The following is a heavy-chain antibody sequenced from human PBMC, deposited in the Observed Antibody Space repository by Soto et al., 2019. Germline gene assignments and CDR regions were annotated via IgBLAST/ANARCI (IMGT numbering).Heavy chain of an antibody. Sequence: EVQLLESGGGLVQPGGSLRLSCAASGFTFSSYAMSWVRQAPGKGLEWVSTISGSGGSTYYADSVKGRFTISRDNSKNTLYLQMNSLRAEDTAVYYCAKDGLGAYSYGSYYFDYWVQGTLVTVSS. CDR3: AKDGLGAYSYGSYYFDY. CDR2: ISGSGGST. D-gene: IGHD5-18*01. J-gene: IGHJ4*02. V-gene: IGHV3-23*01. CDR1: GFTFSSYA.